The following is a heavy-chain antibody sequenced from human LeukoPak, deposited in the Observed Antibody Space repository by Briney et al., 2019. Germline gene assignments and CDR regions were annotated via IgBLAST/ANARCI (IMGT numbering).Heavy chain of an antibody. J-gene: IGHJ4*02. CDR3: ARTPGYSSGWAHVHY. CDR1: GYSFTNYW. V-gene: IGHV5-51*04. D-gene: IGHD6-19*01. CDR2: IYPGDSDT. Sequence: GESLKISCKGSGYSFTNYWIGWVRQMPGKGLEWMGIIYPGDSDTRYSPSFQGQATISADKPISTAYLQWSSLEASDTAMYYCARTPGYSSGWAHVHYWGQGTLVTVSS.